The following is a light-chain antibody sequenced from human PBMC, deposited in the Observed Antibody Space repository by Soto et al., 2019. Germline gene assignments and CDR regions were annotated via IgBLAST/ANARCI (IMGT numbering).Light chain of an antibody. V-gene: IGKV3-15*01. J-gene: IGKJ3*01. CDR2: GAS. CDR1: QSVSSN. CDR3: QQYNNWPPIT. Sequence: EIVMTQSPATLSVSPGERATLSCRASQSVSSNLAWYQQKPGQAPRLLIYGASTRSTGIPARFSGSGSGTECTLTIISLQSEDFSVYYCQQYNNWPPITFGPGTKVDIK.